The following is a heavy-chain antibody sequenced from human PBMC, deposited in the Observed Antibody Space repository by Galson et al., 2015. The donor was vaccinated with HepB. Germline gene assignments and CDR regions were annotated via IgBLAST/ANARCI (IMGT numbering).Heavy chain of an antibody. CDR2: TYYRSKWYD. Sequence: AISGDSVSSNSVAWTWIRQSPSRGLEWLGRTYYRSKWYDDYAVSVKSRITINPDTSKNQFSLQLNSVTPEDTAVYYCARATLYSSSWYRDAFDIWGQGTMVTVSS. V-gene: IGHV6-1*01. CDR1: GDSVSSNSVA. J-gene: IGHJ3*02. D-gene: IGHD6-13*01. CDR3: ARATLYSSSWYRDAFDI.